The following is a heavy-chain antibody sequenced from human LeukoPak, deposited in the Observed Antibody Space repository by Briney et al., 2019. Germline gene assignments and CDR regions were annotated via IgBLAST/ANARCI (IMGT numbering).Heavy chain of an antibody. CDR2: IYYSGST. J-gene: IGHJ1*01. V-gene: IGHV4-39*07. CDR1: XXSXXSSSXY. CDR3: XXXXXXXXXXXXXXLS. Sequence: XXSXXSSSXYWGWIRQXPXXGLEWIGSIYYSGSTYYNPSLKSRVTISVDTSXNQFSLKLSSVTAADTAVYXXXXXXXXXXXXXXXXLSXXQXXXXTVSS.